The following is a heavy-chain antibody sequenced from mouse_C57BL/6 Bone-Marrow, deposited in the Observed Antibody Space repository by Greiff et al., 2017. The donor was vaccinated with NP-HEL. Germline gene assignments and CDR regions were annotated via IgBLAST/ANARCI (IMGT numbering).Heavy chain of an antibody. J-gene: IGHJ4*01. V-gene: IGHV1-7*01. D-gene: IGHD2-12*01. Sequence: VQLKESGAELAKPGASVKLSCKASGYTFTSYWMHWVKQRPGQGLEWIGYINPSSGYTKYNQKFKDKATLTADKSSSTAYMQLSSLTYEDSAVYYCARWRAYSHSFSDYWGQGTSVTVSS. CDR1: GYTFTSYW. CDR2: INPSSGYT. CDR3: ARWRAYSHSFSDY.